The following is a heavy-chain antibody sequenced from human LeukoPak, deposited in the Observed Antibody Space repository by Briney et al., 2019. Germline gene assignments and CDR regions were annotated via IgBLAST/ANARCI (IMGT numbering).Heavy chain of an antibody. CDR1: GGSISSSSYY. J-gene: IGHJ4*02. CDR3: ARVASSRWPSFDY. CDR2: IYYSGST. V-gene: IGHV4-39*07. D-gene: IGHD6-13*01. Sequence: SETLSLTCTVSGGSISSSSYYWGWIRQPPGKGLEWIGSIYYSGSTYYNPSLKSRVTISVDTSKNQFSLKLSSVTAADTAVYYCARVASSRWPSFDYWGQGTLVTVSS.